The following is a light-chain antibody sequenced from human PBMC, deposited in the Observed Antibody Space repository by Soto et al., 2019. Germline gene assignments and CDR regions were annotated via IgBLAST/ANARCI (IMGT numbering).Light chain of an antibody. CDR1: SSDVGPYNY. V-gene: IGLV2-14*01. CDR2: EVT. CDR3: SSYTTSSTLV. J-gene: IGLJ3*02. Sequence: QSVLTQPASVSGSPGQSITISCTGTSSDVGPYNYVSWYQHHPGKAPKLLIYEVTKRPSGVSNRFSGSKSGNTASLTISGLQAEDEADYYCSSYTTSSTLVFGGGTKPTVL.